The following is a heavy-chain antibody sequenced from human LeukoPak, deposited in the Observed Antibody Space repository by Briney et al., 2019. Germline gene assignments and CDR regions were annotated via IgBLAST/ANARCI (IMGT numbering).Heavy chain of an antibody. CDR1: GFTFSSYA. V-gene: IGHV3-33*06. CDR3: AKDKDTPATAQPQRGYFES. D-gene: IGHD2-15*01. CDR2: TWYDGSHQ. Sequence: GGSLRLSCAASGFTFSSYAMHWVRQAPGKGLEWVAVTWYDGSHQYYADSVKGRFTISRDNSKNTLDLQMNSLRVEDTAVYFCAKDKDTPATAQPQRGYFESWGQGTLVTVSS. J-gene: IGHJ4*02.